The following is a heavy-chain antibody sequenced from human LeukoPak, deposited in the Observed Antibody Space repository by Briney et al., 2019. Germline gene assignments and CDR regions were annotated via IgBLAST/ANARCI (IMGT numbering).Heavy chain of an antibody. CDR3: AKLPTRGTVTTWFDY. CDR1: GFTFSSYA. CDR2: ISGSGGST. Sequence: GGSLRLSCAASGFTFSSYAMSWVRQAPVKGLEWVSAISGSGGSTYYADSVKGQFTISRDNSKNTLYLQMNSLRAEDTAVYYCAKLPTRGTVTTWFDYWGQGTLVTVSS. J-gene: IGHJ4*02. D-gene: IGHD4-17*01. V-gene: IGHV3-23*01.